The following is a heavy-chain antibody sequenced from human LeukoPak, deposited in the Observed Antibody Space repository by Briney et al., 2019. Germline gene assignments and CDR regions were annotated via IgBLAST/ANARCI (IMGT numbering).Heavy chain of an antibody. CDR2: INPNSGGT. CDR1: GYTFTSNA. D-gene: IGHD1-1*01. V-gene: IGHV1-2*06. CDR3: ASWDWNPNYYFDY. J-gene: IGHJ4*02. Sequence: ASVKVSCKASGYTFTSNAMHWVRQAPGQRPEWMGRINPNSGGTNYAQKFQGRVTMTRDTSITTAYMELSSLRSDDAAVYYCASWDWNPNYYFDYWGQGTLVTVSS.